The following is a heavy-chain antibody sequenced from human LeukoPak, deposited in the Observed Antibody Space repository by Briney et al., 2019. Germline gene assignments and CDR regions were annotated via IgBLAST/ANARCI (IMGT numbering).Heavy chain of an antibody. CDR3: AKGLTPDY. CDR2: ISGSGGNT. Sequence: GGSLRLYCAPSGFTFSTYAMSWVRQAPGKGLDWVSGISGSGGNTYYADSVKGRFTISRDNSKNTLYLQMDSLRAEDTAVYYCAKGLTPDYWGQGTLVTVSS. V-gene: IGHV3-23*01. D-gene: IGHD1-14*01. J-gene: IGHJ4*02. CDR1: GFTFSTYA.